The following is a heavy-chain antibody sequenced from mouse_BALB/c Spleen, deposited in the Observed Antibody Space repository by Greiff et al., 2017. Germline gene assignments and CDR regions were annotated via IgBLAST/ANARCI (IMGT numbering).Heavy chain of an antibody. CDR1: GFTFSSFG. V-gene: IGHV5-17*02. CDR2: ISSGSSTI. D-gene: IGHD2-14*01. J-gene: IGHJ4*01. CDR3: ARSAYYRYDVAMDY. Sequence: EVQLQESGGGLVQPGGSRKLSCAASGFTFSSFGMHWVRQAPEKGLEWVAYISSGSSTIYYADTVKGRFTISRDNPKNTLFLQMTSLRSEDTAMYYCARSAYYRYDVAMDYWGQGTSVTVSA.